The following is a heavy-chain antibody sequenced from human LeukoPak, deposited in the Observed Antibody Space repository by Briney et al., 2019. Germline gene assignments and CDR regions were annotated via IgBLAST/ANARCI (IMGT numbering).Heavy chain of an antibody. V-gene: IGHV1-69*05. CDR1: GGTFRSYA. CDR2: IIPIFGTA. J-gene: IGHJ4*02. Sequence: SVKVSCKASGGTFRSYAISWVRQAPGQGLEWMGRIIPIFGTANYAQKFQGRVTITTDESTSTAYMELSSLRSEDTAVYYCARDPLSDPPGDYWGQGTLVTVSS. CDR3: ARDPLSDPPGDY.